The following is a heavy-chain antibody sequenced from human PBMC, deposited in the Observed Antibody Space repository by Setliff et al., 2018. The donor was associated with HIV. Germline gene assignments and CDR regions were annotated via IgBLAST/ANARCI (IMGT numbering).Heavy chain of an antibody. CDR2: IYYSGRT. D-gene: IGHD2-8*01. J-gene: IGHJ6*03. CDR1: RGSISSTSHY. V-gene: IGHV4-39*07. CDR3: AGEIAPAARLPNVGGPPPPGYYHYMDV. Sequence: SETLSLTCIVSRGSISSTSHYWGWVRQSPGRRLEWIGSIYYSGRTYYKPSLKSRVTMSVDTSTNQFSLDLTSVTAADTAVYFCAGEIAPAARLPNVGGPPPPGYYHYMDVWGKGTTVTVSS.